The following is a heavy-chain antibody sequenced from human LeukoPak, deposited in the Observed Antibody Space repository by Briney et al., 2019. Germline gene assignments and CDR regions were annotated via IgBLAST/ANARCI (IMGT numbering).Heavy chain of an antibody. CDR3: AKGLGTSGYHDY. CDR2: ISDSGDRT. D-gene: IGHD3-22*01. J-gene: IGHJ4*02. Sequence: GGSLRLSCAASGFPFSNYAMTWVCQAPGKGLERVSGISDSGDRTYYADSVKGRFTISRDNSKNMLYLQMNSLRVEDTALYYCAKGLGTSGYHDYWGQGTLVTVSS. V-gene: IGHV3-23*01. CDR1: GFPFSNYA.